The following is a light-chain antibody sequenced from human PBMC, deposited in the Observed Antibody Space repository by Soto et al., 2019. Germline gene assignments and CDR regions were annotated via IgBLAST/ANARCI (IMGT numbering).Light chain of an antibody. V-gene: IGKV3-20*01. CDR1: QSVSSSY. CDR2: GAS. Sequence: DIVLTQSPGTLSLSPGDSATLSCRDSQSVSSSYLAWYQQKPGQAPRLLIYGASSRATGIPDRLSGSGSGTDLTLTISRLEPEDFAVYYCQKYGSSPKTCGQGTKVDIK. CDR3: QKYGSSPKT. J-gene: IGKJ1*01.